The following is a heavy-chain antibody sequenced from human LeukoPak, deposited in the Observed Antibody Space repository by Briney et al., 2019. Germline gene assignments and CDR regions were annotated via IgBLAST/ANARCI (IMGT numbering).Heavy chain of an antibody. CDR3: ARGLGYDYVRGTYRLTP. D-gene: IGHD3-16*02. V-gene: IGHV3-53*01. J-gene: IGHJ4*02. CDR2: ISSGGST. CDR1: GFTVSSNY. Sequence: PGGSLRLSCAASGFTVSSNYMTWVRQAPGKGLEWVSVISSGGSTDYADSVKGRFTISRDSSKNTVWLQMNTLRAEDTAVYYCARGLGYDYVRGTYRLTPWGQGTLVTVSS.